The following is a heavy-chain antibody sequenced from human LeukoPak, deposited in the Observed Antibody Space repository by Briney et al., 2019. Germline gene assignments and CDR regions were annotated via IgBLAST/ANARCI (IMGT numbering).Heavy chain of an antibody. CDR2: INSDGSTT. CDR1: GFTFSSYW. J-gene: IGHJ3*02. CDR3: VRDTADDAFDI. Sequence: GGSLRLPCAASGFTFSSYWMHWVRQAPGKGLVWVSRINSDGSTTSYADSVKGRFTISRDNAKNTLYLQMNSLRAEDTAVYYCVRDTADDAFDIWGQGTMVTVSS. V-gene: IGHV3-74*01.